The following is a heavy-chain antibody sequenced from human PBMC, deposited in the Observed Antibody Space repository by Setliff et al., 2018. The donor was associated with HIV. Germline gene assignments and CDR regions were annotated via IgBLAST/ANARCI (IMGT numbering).Heavy chain of an antibody. D-gene: IGHD5-18*01. CDR2: VYYNGNT. CDR1: GGSISSTTYW. CDR3: AKRPGYGYPFHI. V-gene: IGHV4-39*01. Sequence: PSETLSLTCTVSGGSISSTTYWWGWIRQPPGKGLEWIGTVYYNGNTFYDPSLKSRVTISIDMSKNQFSLKLTSVAAADTAVYYCAKRPGYGYPFHIWGQVTMVTVSS. J-gene: IGHJ3*02.